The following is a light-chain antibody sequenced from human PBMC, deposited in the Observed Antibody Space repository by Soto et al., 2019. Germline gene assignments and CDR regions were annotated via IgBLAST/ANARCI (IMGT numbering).Light chain of an antibody. CDR1: QSVLYSSHNQPY. Sequence: DIVMTQSPDSLAVSLGERATINCKSSQSVLYSSHNQPYLSWYKQKPVQPPKLLIYCASTRESGVPDRFSGSGSGTDFSNTISSPPAADVAVYSCHEDYSTPPSTFGQGTKLEIK. CDR2: CAS. V-gene: IGKV4-1*01. J-gene: IGKJ2*01. CDR3: HEDYSTPPST.